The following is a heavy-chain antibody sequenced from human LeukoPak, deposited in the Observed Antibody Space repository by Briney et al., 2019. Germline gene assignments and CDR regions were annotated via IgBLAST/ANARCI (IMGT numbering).Heavy chain of an antibody. Sequence: PSETLSLTCSVSGGSIISGGHYWIWIRQSPGRGLEWIGHISYTGGTFFNPSLMGRVTLSLDTSKNLFSLNVNSVTAADTAVYYCATSEWEYYYFDYWGQGTLVTVSS. CDR1: GGSIISGGHY. CDR3: ATSEWEYYYFDY. CDR2: ISYTGGT. D-gene: IGHD1-26*01. V-gene: IGHV4-31*03. J-gene: IGHJ4*02.